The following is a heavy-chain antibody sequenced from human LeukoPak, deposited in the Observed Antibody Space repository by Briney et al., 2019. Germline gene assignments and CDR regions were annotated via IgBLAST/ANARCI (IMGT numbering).Heavy chain of an antibody. V-gene: IGHV1-69*01. CDR2: IIPIFGTA. Sequence: ASVKVSCKASGGTFTSYAISSLRQAPGQGLEWMGGIIPIFGTANYAQKFQGRVTITADESTSTAYMELSSLRSEDTAVYYCARESLYYDYVWGSYRYTYFDYWGQGTLVTVSS. D-gene: IGHD3-16*02. J-gene: IGHJ4*02. CDR1: GGTFTSYA. CDR3: ARESLYYDYVWGSYRYTYFDY.